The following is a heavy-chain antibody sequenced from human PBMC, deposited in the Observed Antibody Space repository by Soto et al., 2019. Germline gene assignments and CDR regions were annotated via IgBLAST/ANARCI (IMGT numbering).Heavy chain of an antibody. J-gene: IGHJ5*02. CDR3: ARGRYYDSPQDL. V-gene: IGHV3-21*04. CDR2: ISSSGDYL. Sequence: GGSLRLSCAASGFTFRRNNMNWVRQAPGKGLEWVASISSSGDYLYYADSVKGRFIISRDNSDNMLYLQMSSLRVEDTAIYFCARGRYYDSPQDLWGRGTQVTVSS. CDR1: GFTFRRNN. D-gene: IGHD3-10*01.